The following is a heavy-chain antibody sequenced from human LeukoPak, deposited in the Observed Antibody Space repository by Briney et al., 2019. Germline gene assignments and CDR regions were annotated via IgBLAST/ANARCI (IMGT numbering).Heavy chain of an antibody. D-gene: IGHD2-2*01. CDR1: GFNFNEHG. Sequence: GGSLRLSCTASGFNFNEHGMNWVRQAPRKGLEWVSSISSSSSYIYYADSVKGRFTISRDNAKNSLYLQMNSLRAEDTAVYYCARDSLCSSTSCYSVPYWGQGTLVTVSS. V-gene: IGHV3-21*01. CDR3: ARDSLCSSTSCYSVPY. J-gene: IGHJ4*02. CDR2: ISSSSSYI.